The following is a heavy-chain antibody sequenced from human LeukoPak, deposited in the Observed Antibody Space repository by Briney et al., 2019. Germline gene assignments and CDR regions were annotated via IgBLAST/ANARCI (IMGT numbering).Heavy chain of an antibody. CDR3: AKEIYGDYFYYYMDV. D-gene: IGHD4-17*01. V-gene: IGHV3-74*01. CDR2: INSDVSTT. CDR1: GFTFSSYW. Sequence: GGSLRLSCAASGFTFSSYWMHWVRQAPGKGLVWVSRINSDVSTTTYADSVKGRFTISRDNSKNTLYLQMNSLRAEDTAVYYCAKEIYGDYFYYYMDVWGKGTTVTISS. J-gene: IGHJ6*03.